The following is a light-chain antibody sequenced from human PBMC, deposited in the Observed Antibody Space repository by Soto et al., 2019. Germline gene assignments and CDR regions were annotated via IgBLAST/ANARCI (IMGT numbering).Light chain of an antibody. J-gene: IGKJ1*01. Sequence: EIQMIQSPSSLSASVGDRVTITCRASQGISNYLAWYQQKPGKVPKLLIYGASTLQSGVPSRLSGSGSGTDFTLIINSLQPEDVATYYCQKYDSAPWTFGQGTKVEIK. V-gene: IGKV1-27*01. CDR3: QKYDSAPWT. CDR2: GAS. CDR1: QGISNY.